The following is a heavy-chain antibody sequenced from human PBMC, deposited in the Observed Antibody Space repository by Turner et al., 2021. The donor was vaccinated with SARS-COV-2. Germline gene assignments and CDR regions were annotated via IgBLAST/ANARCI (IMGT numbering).Heavy chain of an antibody. D-gene: IGHD3-22*01. CDR3: ARVPTYYYDTSGYWYFDL. V-gene: IGHV4-59*02. CDR1: GGSVSSYY. CDR2: IYYSGST. J-gene: IGHJ2*01. Sequence: QVQLQESGPGLVKPSETLSLTCTVPGGSVSSYYWSWIRQPPGKGLEWIGYIYYSGSTNYILSLKSRVTISVDTSKNQFSLKLSSVTAADTAVYYCARVPTYYYDTSGYWYFDLWGRGTLVTVSS.